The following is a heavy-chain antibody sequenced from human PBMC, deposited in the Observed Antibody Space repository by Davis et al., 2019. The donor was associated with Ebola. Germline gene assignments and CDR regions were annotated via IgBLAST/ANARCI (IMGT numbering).Heavy chain of an antibody. Sequence: SETLSPTCPLSGGSISSFYWSWNRQLPGKGMEWVGYIHYSGSTNYNPSLKSQVTISVDTSKNQFSLKLSSVTAADTAVYYRAREAYYHDSSGYHRGGFDYWGQGTLVTVSS. CDR1: GGSISSFY. CDR2: IHYSGST. J-gene: IGHJ4*02. CDR3: AREAYYHDSSGYHRGGFDY. V-gene: IGHV4-59*01. D-gene: IGHD3-22*01.